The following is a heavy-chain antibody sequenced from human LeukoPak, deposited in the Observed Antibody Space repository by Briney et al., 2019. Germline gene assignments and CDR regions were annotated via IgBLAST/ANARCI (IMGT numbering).Heavy chain of an antibody. V-gene: IGHV4-39*01. CDR2: IYSSGST. CDR1: GGSMSSSSYY. CDR3: ARHEAKGSGSSYSNFDY. D-gene: IGHD3-10*01. J-gene: IGHJ4*02. Sequence: PSETLSLTCTVSGGSMSSSSYYWGWIRQPPGKGLEWLGRIYSSGSTYYNPSLKSRVTISVDTSKNQFSLKLNSVTAADTAVYYCARHEAKGSGSSYSNFDYWGQGTLVTVSS.